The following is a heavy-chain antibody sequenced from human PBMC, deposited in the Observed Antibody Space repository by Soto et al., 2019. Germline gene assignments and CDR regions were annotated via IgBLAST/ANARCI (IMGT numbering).Heavy chain of an antibody. D-gene: IGHD1-26*01. Sequence: QVQLVESGGGVVQPGRSLRLSCAASGFTFNTSGMHWVRQAPGKGLEWVAVIWDDESSKYYADSVRGRFTISRDKSKNTLYLQMNSLRAEDTAFYYCAREVGATTGFDYWGQGTLVTVSS. CDR2: IWDDESSK. V-gene: IGHV3-33*01. J-gene: IGHJ4*02. CDR3: AREVGATTGFDY. CDR1: GFTFNTSG.